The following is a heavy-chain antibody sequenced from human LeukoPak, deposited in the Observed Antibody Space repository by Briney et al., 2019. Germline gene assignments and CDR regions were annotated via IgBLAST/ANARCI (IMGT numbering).Heavy chain of an antibody. J-gene: IGHJ4*02. V-gene: IGHV7-4-1*02. CDR1: GYTFTSYA. D-gene: IGHD3-9*01. CDR3: ASLKKDFDWLFYFDY. Sequence: GASVKVSCKASGYTFTSYATNWVRQAPGQGLEWMGWINTNTGNPTYAQGFTGRFVFSLDTSVSTAYLQISSLKAEDTAVYYCASLKKDFDWLFYFDYWGQGTLVTVSS. CDR2: INTNTGNP.